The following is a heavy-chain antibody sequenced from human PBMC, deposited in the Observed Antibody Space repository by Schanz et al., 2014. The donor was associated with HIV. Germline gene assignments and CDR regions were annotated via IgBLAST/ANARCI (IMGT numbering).Heavy chain of an antibody. CDR3: ARAPSDFWMAYFDY. CDR1: GFTFSTKG. V-gene: IGHV3-33*05. J-gene: IGHJ4*02. D-gene: IGHD3-3*01. Sequence: VQLVESGGGLVQPGRSLRLSCAASGFTFSTKGMHWVRQAPGKGLEWVAVISYDGSNKYYADSVKGRFTISRDNSKNTLYLEMNSLRAADTALYYCARAPSDFWMAYFDYWGQGTLVTVSS. CDR2: ISYDGSNK.